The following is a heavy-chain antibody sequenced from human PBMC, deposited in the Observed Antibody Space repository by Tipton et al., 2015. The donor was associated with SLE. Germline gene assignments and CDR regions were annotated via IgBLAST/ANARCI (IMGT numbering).Heavy chain of an antibody. CDR1: GGSISSSSYY. V-gene: IGHV4-31*03. Sequence: TLSLTCTVSGGSISSSSYYWRWIRQHPGKGLEWIGCIYYSGSTYYNPSLKSRVTISVDTSKNQFSLKLSSVTAADTAVYYCARSIAAREFDYWGQGTLVTVSS. CDR3: ARSIAAREFDY. CDR2: IYYSGST. D-gene: IGHD6-6*01. J-gene: IGHJ4*02.